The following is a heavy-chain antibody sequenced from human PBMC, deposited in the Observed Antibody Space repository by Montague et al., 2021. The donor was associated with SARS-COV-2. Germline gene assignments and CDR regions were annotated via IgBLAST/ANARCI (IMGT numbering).Heavy chain of an antibody. D-gene: IGHD4-17*01. CDR1: GGSFSGYY. V-gene: IGHV4-34*01. CDR3: AGGRTVTTFYYYYGMDV. CDR2: INHSGST. Sequence: SETLSLTCAVYGGSFSGYYWSWIRQPPGKGLEWIGEINHSGSTNYNPSXXSRVTISVDTSKNQFSLKLSSATAAGTAVYYCAGGRTVTTFYYYYGMDVWGQGTTVTVSS. J-gene: IGHJ6*02.